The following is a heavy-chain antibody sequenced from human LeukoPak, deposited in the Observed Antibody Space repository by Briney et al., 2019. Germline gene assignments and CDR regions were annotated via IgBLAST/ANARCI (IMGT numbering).Heavy chain of an antibody. D-gene: IGHD3-22*01. Sequence: SETLSLTCAVYGGSLSGYYWSWIRQSPGKGLKWIGEINHTRSTNYNPSLKSRVTISVDTSKNQFSLKLSSVTAADTAVYYCAMSITMIIVIIKRPPTIDYWGQGTLVTVSS. CDR3: AMSITMIIVIIKRPPTIDY. V-gene: IGHV4-34*01. J-gene: IGHJ4*02. CDR2: INHTRST. CDR1: GGSLSGYY.